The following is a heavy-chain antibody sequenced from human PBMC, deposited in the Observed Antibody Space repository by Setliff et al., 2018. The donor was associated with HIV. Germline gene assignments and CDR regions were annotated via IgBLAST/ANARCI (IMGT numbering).Heavy chain of an antibody. Sequence: SETLSLTCTVSGDSLDNYYWTWIRQSRERRLEWVGYVYHSGSTNYNPSLKNRVSISLDASKNQFSLRLTSVTAADTAMYFCARGLIQYTWDLWGQGVLVTVSS. CDR2: VYHSGST. CDR3: ARGLIQYTWDL. D-gene: IGHD2-2*02. CDR1: GDSLDNYY. V-gene: IGHV4-59*12. J-gene: IGHJ4*02.